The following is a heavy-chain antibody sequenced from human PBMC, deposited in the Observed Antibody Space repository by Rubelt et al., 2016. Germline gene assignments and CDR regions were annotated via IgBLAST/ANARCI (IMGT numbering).Heavy chain of an antibody. V-gene: IGHV1-18*01. CDR1: GGTFSSYA. Sequence: QVQLVQSGAEVKKPGSSVKVSCKASGGTFSSYAISWVRQAPGQGLEWMGWISAYNGNTNYAQKLQGRVTMTTDTSTSTAYMELRSLRSDDTAVYYCARLYYDILTGYYQASDCWGQGTLVTVSS. J-gene: IGHJ4*02. D-gene: IGHD3-9*01. CDR2: ISAYNGNT. CDR3: ARLYYDILTGYYQASDC.